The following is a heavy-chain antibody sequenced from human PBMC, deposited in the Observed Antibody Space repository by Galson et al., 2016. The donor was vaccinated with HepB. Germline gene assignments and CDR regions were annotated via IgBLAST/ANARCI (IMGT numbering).Heavy chain of an antibody. J-gene: IGHJ5*02. D-gene: IGHD6-19*01. Sequence: VKVSCKASGYMFTDYGVAWVRQAPGQGLEWIGWISAHNGNTVSAQKFRGRVTMTTDTSTTTAYMSLSSLTSDDTAVYFCARAPGIEVSGVFHPWGQGTVLIVSS. CDR1: GYMFTDYG. V-gene: IGHV1-18*01. CDR3: ARAPGIEVSGVFHP. CDR2: ISAHNGNT.